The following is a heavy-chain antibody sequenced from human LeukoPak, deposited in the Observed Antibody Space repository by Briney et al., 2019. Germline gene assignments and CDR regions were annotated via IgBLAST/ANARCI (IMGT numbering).Heavy chain of an antibody. CDR1: VFTVSSYC. Sequence: PRGSLGLSCVASVFTVSSYCMSWVRQAPGKGLEWVANIKQDGSEKYYVDSVKGRYTISRENAKNSLYLQMNSLRAEDTAVNYCAREYSSGWLGWFDPWGQGTLVTLSS. V-gene: IGHV3-7*01. J-gene: IGHJ5*02. CDR2: IKQDGSEK. D-gene: IGHD6-19*01. CDR3: AREYSSGWLGWFDP.